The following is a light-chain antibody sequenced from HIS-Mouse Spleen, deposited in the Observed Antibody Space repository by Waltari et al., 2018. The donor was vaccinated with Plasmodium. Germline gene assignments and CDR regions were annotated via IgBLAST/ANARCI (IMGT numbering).Light chain of an antibody. CDR1: QSISSY. CDR2: AAS. J-gene: IGKJ1*01. CDR3: QQSYSTWT. Sequence: DIQMTQSPSSLSASVGDRVTITCRASQSISSYLNWYQQKPGKAPKLLIYAASSLQSGVPSRFSGSGSGTDVTLTISSLQPEYDATYYCQQSYSTWTFGQGTKVEIK. V-gene: IGKV1-39*01.